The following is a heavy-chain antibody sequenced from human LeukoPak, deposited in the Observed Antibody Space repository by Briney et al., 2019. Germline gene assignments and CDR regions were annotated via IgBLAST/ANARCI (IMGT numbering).Heavy chain of an antibody. CDR1: GYTFTDYY. V-gene: IGHV1-2*02. CDR3: ARAPPITRGPFDP. D-gene: IGHD3-10*01. Sequence: GASVKVSCKASGYTFTDYYIHWVRQAPGQGLWWMGWINPNSGGTIYAQKFQGRVTMTRDTSISTVYMELSRLRSDDTAVYYCARAPPITRGPFDPWGQGTLVTVSS. CDR2: INPNSGGT. J-gene: IGHJ5*02.